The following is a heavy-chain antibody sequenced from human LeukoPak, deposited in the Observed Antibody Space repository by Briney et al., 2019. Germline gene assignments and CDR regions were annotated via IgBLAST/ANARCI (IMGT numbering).Heavy chain of an antibody. Sequence: GGSLRLSCAASGFTFDDYAMHWVRQAPGKGLEWVSGISWNSGIVGYADSVKGRFTVSRDNAKNSLYLQMNSLRAEDTAVYYCARDSLYSSSWYFDYWGQGTLVTVSS. D-gene: IGHD6-13*01. J-gene: IGHJ4*02. CDR1: GFTFDDYA. CDR3: ARDSLYSSSWYFDY. CDR2: ISWNSGIV. V-gene: IGHV3-9*01.